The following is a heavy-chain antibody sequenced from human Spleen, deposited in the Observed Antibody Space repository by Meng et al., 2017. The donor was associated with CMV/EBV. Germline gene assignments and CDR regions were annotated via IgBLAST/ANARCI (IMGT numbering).Heavy chain of an antibody. CDR1: GYTFTSYY. Sequence: ASVKVSCKASGYTFTSYYMHWVRQAPGQGLEWMGIINPSGGSTSYAQKFQGRVTMTRDTSTSTAYMELRSLRYDDTAVYYCARREGWFDSWGQGTLVTVSS. V-gene: IGHV1-46*01. CDR3: ARREGWFDS. J-gene: IGHJ5*01. CDR2: INPSGGST.